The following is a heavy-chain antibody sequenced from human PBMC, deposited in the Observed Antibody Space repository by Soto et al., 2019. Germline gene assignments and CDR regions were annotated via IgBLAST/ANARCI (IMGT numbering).Heavy chain of an antibody. V-gene: IGHV4-31*03. CDR2: IYYSGST. Sequence: QVQLQESGPGLVKPSQTLSLTCTVSGGSISSGGYYWSWIRQHPGKGLEWIGYIYYSGSTYYNPSLKSRVTISVDTSKNQFSRKLSSVTAADTAVYYCERWAGGAYYYYGMDVWGQGTTVTVSS. CDR1: GGSISSGGYY. J-gene: IGHJ6*02. CDR3: ERWAGGAYYYYGMDV. D-gene: IGHD1-26*01.